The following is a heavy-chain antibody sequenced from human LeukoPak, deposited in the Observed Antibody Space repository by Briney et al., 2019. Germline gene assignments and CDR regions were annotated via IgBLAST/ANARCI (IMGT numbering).Heavy chain of an antibody. J-gene: IGHJ4*02. D-gene: IGHD3/OR15-3a*01. V-gene: IGHV1-18*01. CDR2: ISAYNGYT. CDR3: AREEAVDYYFDY. Sequence: GASVKVSCKASGYTFSSFGISWVRQAPGQGLEWLGWISAYNGYTHFAQKFQGRVSMTTDTSTRTAYMELRSLRSDDTAVYYCAREEAVDYYFDYWGQGTLVTVSS. CDR1: GYTFSSFG.